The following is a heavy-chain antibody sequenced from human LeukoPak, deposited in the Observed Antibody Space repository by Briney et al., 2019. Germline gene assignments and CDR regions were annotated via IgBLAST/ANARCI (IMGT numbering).Heavy chain of an antibody. CDR3: ARDSGYCGGDCYSRAFDI. CDR1: GGSISSYY. CDR2: IYYSGST. D-gene: IGHD2-21*02. V-gene: IGHV4-59*01. J-gene: IGHJ3*02. Sequence: SETLSLTCTVSGGSISSYYWSWIRQPPGKGLEWIGYIYYSGSTNYNPSLKSRVTISVDTSKNQFSLKLSSVTAADTAVYYCARDSGYCGGDCYSRAFDIWGQGTMVTVFS.